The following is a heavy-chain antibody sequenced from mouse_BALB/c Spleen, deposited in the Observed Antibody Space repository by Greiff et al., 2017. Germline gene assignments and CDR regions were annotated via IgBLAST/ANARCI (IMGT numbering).Heavy chain of an antibody. J-gene: IGHJ1*01. D-gene: IGHD1-1*01. CDR2: IYPGGGYT. Sequence: VQLQQSGAELLRPGTSVKISCKASGYTFTNYWLGWVKQRPGHGLEWIGDIYPGGGYTNYNEKFKGKATLTADTSSSTAYMQLSSLTSEDSAVYFCARGSYWYFDVWGAGTTVTVSS. CDR3: ARGSYWYFDV. V-gene: IGHV1-63*02. CDR1: GYTFTNYW.